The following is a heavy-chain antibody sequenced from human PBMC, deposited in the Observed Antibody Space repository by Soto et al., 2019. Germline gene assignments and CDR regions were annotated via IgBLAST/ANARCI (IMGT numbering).Heavy chain of an antibody. J-gene: IGHJ4*02. CDR1: GFTFSSYS. D-gene: IGHD6-13*01. CDR3: VVSSAEAAGIFDY. V-gene: IGHV3-48*01. CDR2: ISRSSSAI. Sequence: GGSLRLSCAASGFTFSSYSMNWVRQAPGKGLEWVSCISRSSSAIYYADSVRGRFTISRDNSKNTLYLQVNSLRVDDTAMYYCVVSSAEAAGIFDYWGQGTLVTVSS.